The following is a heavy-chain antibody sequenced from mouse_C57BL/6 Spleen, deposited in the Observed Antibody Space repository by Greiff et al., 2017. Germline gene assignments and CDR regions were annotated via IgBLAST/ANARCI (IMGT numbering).Heavy chain of an antibody. J-gene: IGHJ3*01. D-gene: IGHD3-2*02. CDR1: GYTFTSYW. V-gene: IGHV1-55*01. Sequence: QVQLQQPGAELVKPGASVKMSCKASGYTFTSYWITWVKQRPGQGLEWIGDIYPGSGSTNYNEKFKSKATLTVDTSSSTAYMQLSSLTSEDSAVYYCARSEAAQAPWFAYWGQGTLVTVSA. CDR2: IYPGSGST. CDR3: ARSEAAQAPWFAY.